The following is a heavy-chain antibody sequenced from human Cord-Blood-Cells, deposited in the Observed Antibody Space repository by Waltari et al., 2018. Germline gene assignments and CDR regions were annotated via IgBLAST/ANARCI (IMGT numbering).Heavy chain of an antibody. CDR2: ISSSSSYI. Sequence: EVQLVESGGGLVKPGGSLRLSCAASGFTFSSYSMNWVRQAPGKGLEWGSSISSSSSYIYYADSVKGRFTISRDNAKNSLYLQMNSLRAEDTAVYYCARVERGRGATIDYWGQGTLVTVSS. J-gene: IGHJ4*02. D-gene: IGHD1-26*01. CDR1: GFTFSSYS. V-gene: IGHV3-21*01. CDR3: ARVERGRGATIDY.